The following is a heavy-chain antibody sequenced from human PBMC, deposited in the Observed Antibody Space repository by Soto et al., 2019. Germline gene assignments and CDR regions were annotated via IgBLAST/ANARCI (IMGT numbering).Heavy chain of an antibody. CDR2: VIPMFDIT. D-gene: IGHD6-13*01. Sequence: QVQVVQSGTEVKKPGSSVKVSCKTSGDTFNSYTIDWIRQAPGQGLEWMGRVIPMFDITNYAQKFQGRVTITADKSTRTAYMELKSLRSEDTAVFYCARDLWERSSPYWGQGTLVTVSS. V-gene: IGHV1-69*08. CDR1: GDTFNSYT. CDR3: ARDLWERSSPY. J-gene: IGHJ4*02.